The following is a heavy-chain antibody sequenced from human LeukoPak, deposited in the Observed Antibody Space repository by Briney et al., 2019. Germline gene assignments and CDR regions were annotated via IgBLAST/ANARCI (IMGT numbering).Heavy chain of an antibody. D-gene: IGHD4-11*01. Sequence: SETLSLTCTVSGASINSYYWSWIRQPPGKGLEWLGYIYYSGITNYNPSLKSRVTISVDTSRNQFSLKLSAVTAADTAVYYCASGMTTVTHWGRGTLVTVSS. CDR3: ASGMTTVTH. V-gene: IGHV4-59*08. CDR1: GASINSYY. CDR2: IYYSGIT. J-gene: IGHJ4*02.